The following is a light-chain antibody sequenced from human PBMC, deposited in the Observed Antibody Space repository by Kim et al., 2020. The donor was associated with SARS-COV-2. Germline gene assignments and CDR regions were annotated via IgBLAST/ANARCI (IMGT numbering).Light chain of an antibody. Sequence: EIVLTQSPDTLSLSPGERATLSCRASQNVDSSFLAWYQQSPGQAPTLIIYEASTRATGIPDRFSGSGSGTDFTLTISRLEPEDFAVYYCQQFGGSSYTFGQGTKLEI. CDR3: QQFGGSSYT. CDR1: QNVDSSF. V-gene: IGKV3-20*01. J-gene: IGKJ2*01. CDR2: EAS.